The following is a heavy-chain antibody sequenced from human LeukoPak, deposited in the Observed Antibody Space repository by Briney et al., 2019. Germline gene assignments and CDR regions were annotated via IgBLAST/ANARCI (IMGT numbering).Heavy chain of an antibody. CDR1: EFTFRSYS. D-gene: IGHD1-26*01. J-gene: IGHJ4*02. Sequence: GGSLRLSWAGSEFTFRSYSMHWFRQAPGKGLEWVSSISGSSSDIYYADSVKGRFTISRDNSKNSLYLQMKSLRAKDTALYYCARRGYHDYSGFDYWGQGTLVTVSS. CDR2: ISGSSSDI. V-gene: IGHV3-21*01. CDR3: ARRGYHDYSGFDY.